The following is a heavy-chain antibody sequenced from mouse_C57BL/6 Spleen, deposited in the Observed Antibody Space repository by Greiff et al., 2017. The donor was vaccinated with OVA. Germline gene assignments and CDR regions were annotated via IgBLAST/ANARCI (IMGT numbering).Heavy chain of an antibody. Sequence: EVMLVESGGGLVQPGGSLSLSCAASGFTFTDYYMSWVRQPPGTALEWLGFIRNKANGYTTEYSASVKGRFTISRDNSQSILYLQMNALRAEDSATYYCARSSGTFYAMDYWGQGTSVTVSS. CDR3: ARSSGTFYAMDY. J-gene: IGHJ4*01. CDR1: GFTFTDYY. V-gene: IGHV7-3*01. D-gene: IGHD4-1*01. CDR2: IRNKANGYTT.